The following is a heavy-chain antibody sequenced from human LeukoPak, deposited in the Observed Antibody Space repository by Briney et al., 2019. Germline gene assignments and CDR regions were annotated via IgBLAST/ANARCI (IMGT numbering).Heavy chain of an antibody. V-gene: IGHV4-39*01. J-gene: IGHJ3*01. Sequence: PSETLSLTCTVSGGSISSSSYYWGWIRQPPGKGLEWIGSIYYSGSTYYNPSLKSRVTISVDTSKNQFSLKLSSVTAADTAVYYCARLQSMIVVVGPWGQGTMVTVSS. D-gene: IGHD3-22*01. CDR1: GGSISSSSYY. CDR2: IYYSGST. CDR3: ARLQSMIVVVGP.